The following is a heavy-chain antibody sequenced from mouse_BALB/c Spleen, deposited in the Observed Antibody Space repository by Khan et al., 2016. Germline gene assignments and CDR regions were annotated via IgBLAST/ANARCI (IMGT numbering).Heavy chain of an antibody. CDR3: AITTVGADD. CDR2: ISYDGSN. V-gene: IGHV3-6*01. Sequence: EVQLQESGPGLVKPSQSLSLTCSVTGYSITSGYSWNWIRQFPGNKLEWMGYISYDGSNNYNPSLKNRISITRDTSKNQFFLKLNSVTTEDTATYYCAITTVGADDWGQGTTLTVSS. J-gene: IGHJ2*01. CDR1: GYSITSGYS. D-gene: IGHD1-1*01.